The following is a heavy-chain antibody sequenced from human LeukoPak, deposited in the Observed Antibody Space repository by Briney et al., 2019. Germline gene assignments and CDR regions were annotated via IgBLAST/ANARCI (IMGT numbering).Heavy chain of an antibody. J-gene: IGHJ3*01. CDR3: AKVYRDNGDYFAFNV. CDR1: GFPFSSYW. V-gene: IGHV3-74*01. D-gene: IGHD4-17*01. Sequence: GGSLRLSCAASGFPFSSYWMHWVRQVPGKGLLWVSRINSDGSATIYADSVKGRFTISRDNSRNTLYLQMNSLRAEDTAVYYCAKVYRDNGDYFAFNVWGQGSMVTVSS. CDR2: INSDGSAT.